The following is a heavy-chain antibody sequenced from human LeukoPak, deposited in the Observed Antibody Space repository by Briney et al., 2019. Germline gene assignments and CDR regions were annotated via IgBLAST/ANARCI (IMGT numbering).Heavy chain of an antibody. D-gene: IGHD3-10*01. V-gene: IGHV3-20*04. CDR2: INWNGGST. CDR3: AKGPITMVRGAEYDY. J-gene: IGHJ4*02. Sequence: PGGSLRLSCAASGFTFDDYGMSWVRQAPGKGLEWVSGINWNGGSTGYADSVKGRFTISRDNAKNSLYLQMNSLRAEDTAVYYCAKGPITMVRGAEYDYWGQGTLVTVSS. CDR1: GFTFDDYG.